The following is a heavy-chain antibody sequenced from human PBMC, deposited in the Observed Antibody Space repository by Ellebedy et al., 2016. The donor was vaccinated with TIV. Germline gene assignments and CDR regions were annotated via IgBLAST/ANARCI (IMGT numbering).Heavy chain of an antibody. J-gene: IGHJ3*02. Sequence: GESLKISCAASEFTISSYEMHWVRQSTGKRLEWVSAIGTAGNTFYTDYVKGRFTISRDNGKNSFYLEMNSLRAGDTAVYYCVREGNYGTSMDPFDIWGQGTMVTVSS. CDR3: VREGNYGTSMDPFDI. V-gene: IGHV3-13*01. CDR1: EFTISSYE. D-gene: IGHD4-17*01. CDR2: IGTAGNT.